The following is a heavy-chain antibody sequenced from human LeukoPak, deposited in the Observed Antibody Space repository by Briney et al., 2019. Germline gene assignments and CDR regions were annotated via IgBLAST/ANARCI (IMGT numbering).Heavy chain of an antibody. CDR1: GYSISSGYY. Sequence: SETLSLTCAVSGYSISSGYYWGWILQPPGKGLEWIGSIYHSGSTYYNPSLKSRVTISVDTSKNQFSLKLSSVTAADTAVYYCARATGYCSSTSCYNYFDYWGQGTLVTVSS. D-gene: IGHD2-2*02. CDR2: IYHSGST. V-gene: IGHV4-38-2*01. CDR3: ARATGYCSSTSCYNYFDY. J-gene: IGHJ4*02.